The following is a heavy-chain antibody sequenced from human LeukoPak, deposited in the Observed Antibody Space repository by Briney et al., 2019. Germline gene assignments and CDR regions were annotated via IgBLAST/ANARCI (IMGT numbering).Heavy chain of an antibody. D-gene: IGHD3-10*01. CDR2: IYHSGTT. J-gene: IGHJ4*02. CDR1: GGSISSGGHY. Sequence: PSETLSLTCTVSGGSISSGGHYWSWIRQPPGKGLEWIGYIYHSGTTYYNPSLQSRVTMSVDTSKNQFSLKLSSVTAVDTAVYYCARKENVYYYFDYWGQGTLVTVSS. CDR3: ARKENVYYYFDY. V-gene: IGHV4-61*08.